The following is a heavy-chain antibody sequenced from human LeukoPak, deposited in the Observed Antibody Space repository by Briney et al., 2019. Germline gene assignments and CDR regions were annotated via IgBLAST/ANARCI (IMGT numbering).Heavy chain of an antibody. V-gene: IGHV3-21*01. CDR1: GFTFSSYS. CDR2: ISSSSSYI. CDR3: ARDEGFCSGGSCYLPFDY. D-gene: IGHD2-15*01. Sequence: GGSLRLSCAASGFTFSSYSMNWVRQAPGKGLEWVSSISSSSSYIYYADSVKGRFTISRDNAKNSLYLQMNSLRAEDTAVNYCARDEGFCSGGSCYLPFDYWGQGTLVTVSS. J-gene: IGHJ4*02.